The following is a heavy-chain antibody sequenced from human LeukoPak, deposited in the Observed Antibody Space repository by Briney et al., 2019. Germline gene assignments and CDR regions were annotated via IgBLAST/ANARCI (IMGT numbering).Heavy chain of an antibody. CDR3: ARDMSLHPDYDFWSGYPPDAFDI. CDR2: ISSSGSTI. D-gene: IGHD3-3*01. V-gene: IGHV3-11*04. J-gene: IGHJ3*02. Sequence: PGGSLRLSCAASTFNFSDYYMSWIRQAPGKGLEWVSYISSSGSTIYYADSVKGRFTISRDNSKNTLYLQMNSLRAEDTAVYYCARDMSLHPDYDFWSGYPPDAFDIWGQGTMVTVSS. CDR1: TFNFSDYY.